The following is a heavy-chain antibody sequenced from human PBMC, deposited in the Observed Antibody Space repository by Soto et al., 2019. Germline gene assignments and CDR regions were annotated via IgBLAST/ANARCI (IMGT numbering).Heavy chain of an antibody. CDR2: IKQDGSEK. D-gene: IGHD3-3*01. V-gene: IGHV3-7*01. J-gene: IGHJ5*02. CDR1: GFTFSSYW. CDR3: ARYQEGPYYDFWSGYYWFDP. Sequence: GGSLRLSCAASGFTFSSYWMSWVRQAPGKGLEWVANIKQDGSEKYYVDSVKGRFTISRDNAKNSLYLQMNSLRAEDTAVYYCARYQEGPYYDFWSGYYWFDPWGQGTLVTVSS.